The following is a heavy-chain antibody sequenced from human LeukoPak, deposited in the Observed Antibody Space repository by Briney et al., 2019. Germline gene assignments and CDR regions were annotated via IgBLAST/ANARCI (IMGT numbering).Heavy chain of an antibody. CDR1: GFTFSSYS. J-gene: IGHJ4*02. D-gene: IGHD6-13*01. CDR2: INSDGSST. CDR3: ARAAAGLDY. V-gene: IGHV3-74*01. Sequence: GGSLRLSCAASGFTFSSYSMNWVRQAPGKGLVWVSRINSDGSSTSYADSVKGRFTIPRDNAKNTLYLQMNSLRAEDTAVYYCARAAAGLDYWGQGTLVTVSS.